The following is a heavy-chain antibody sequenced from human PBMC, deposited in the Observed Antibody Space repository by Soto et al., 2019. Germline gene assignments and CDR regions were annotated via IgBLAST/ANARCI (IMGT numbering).Heavy chain of an antibody. D-gene: IGHD2-21*02. V-gene: IGHV1-18*01. CDR3: ARGGCDTCRVQNWFDP. CDR2: ISPYNGDT. CDR1: GYTFSNYG. J-gene: IGHJ5*02. Sequence: QAQLVQSGAEVRKPGASVKVSCKASGYTFSNYGITWVRQAPGQGREWMGWISPYNGDTNLAPKLQGRVTMTTDTSTSTVYMVLRSLRSDDTAVYYCARGGCDTCRVQNWFDPWGQGTLVTVSS.